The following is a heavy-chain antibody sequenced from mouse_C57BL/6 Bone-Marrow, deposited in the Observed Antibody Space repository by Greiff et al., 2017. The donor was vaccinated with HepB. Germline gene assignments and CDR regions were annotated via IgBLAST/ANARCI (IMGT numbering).Heavy chain of an antibody. J-gene: IGHJ1*03. CDR2: ISDSGSYT. CDR1: GFTFSSYA. V-gene: IGHV5-4*01. Sequence: EVQRVESGGGLVKPGGSLKLSCAASGFTFSSYAMSWVRQTPEKRLEWVATISDSGSYTNYPDNVKGRFTIYRDNAKNNLYLQMSHLKSEDTTRNYYARGGPTIATTWYVEVWGTGRTVAISS. D-gene: IGHD2-5*01. CDR3: ARGGPTIATTWYVEV.